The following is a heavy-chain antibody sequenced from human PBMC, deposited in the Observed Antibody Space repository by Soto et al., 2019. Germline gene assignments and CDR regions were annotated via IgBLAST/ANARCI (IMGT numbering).Heavy chain of an antibody. J-gene: IGHJ6*02. V-gene: IGHV3-53*02. CDR2: IYSGGST. Sequence: EVQLVETGGGLIQPGGSLRLSCAASGFTVSSNYMSWVRQAPGKGLEWVSVIYSGGSTYYADSVKGRFTISRDNSKNTLYLQMNSLRAEDRAVYYCAREGALATVTTVYGMDVWGQGTTVTVSS. D-gene: IGHD4-17*01. CDR3: AREGALATVTTVYGMDV. CDR1: GFTVSSNY.